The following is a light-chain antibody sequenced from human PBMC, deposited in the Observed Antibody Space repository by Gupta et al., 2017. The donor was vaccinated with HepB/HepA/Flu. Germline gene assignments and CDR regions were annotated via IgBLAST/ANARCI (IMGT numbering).Light chain of an antibody. V-gene: IGKV1-39*01. CDR1: QSISSY. J-gene: IGKJ2*01. CDR3: QQSSSTPLT. CDR2: AAS. Sequence: DIQMTPSPSSLSASVGDRVTITCRASQSISSYLNWYQQKPGKAPKLLIYAASSLQSGVPSSFSGSGSGTDFTLTISRLQPEDFATYYCQQSSSTPLTFGQGTKLEIK.